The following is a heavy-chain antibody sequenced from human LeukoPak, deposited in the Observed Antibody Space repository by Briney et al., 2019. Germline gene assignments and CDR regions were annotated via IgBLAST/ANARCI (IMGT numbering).Heavy chain of an antibody. CDR1: GGSFSGYY. D-gene: IGHD6-13*01. J-gene: IGHJ4*02. V-gene: IGHV4-34*01. CDR3: ARGVYIAAAQYAY. CDR2: INHSGST. Sequence: SETLSLTCAVYGGSFSGYYWSWIRQPPGKGLEWIGEINHSGSTNYNPSLKSRVTISVDTSKNQFSLKLCSVTAADTAVYYCARGVYIAAAQYAYWGQGTLVTVSS.